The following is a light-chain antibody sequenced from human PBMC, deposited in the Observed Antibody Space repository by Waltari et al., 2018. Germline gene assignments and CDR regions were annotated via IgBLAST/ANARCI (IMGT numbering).Light chain of an antibody. J-gene: IGLJ1*01. CDR1: SSDVGSYNR. V-gene: IGLV2-18*02. Sequence: QSALTQPPSVSGSPGQSVTISCTGTSSDVGSYNRVSWYQQPPGTAPRLIIYEVSNRPSGVPNRFSGSKSGNTASLTISGLQAEDEADYYCSSYTSSPDYVFGTGTKVTVL. CDR2: EVS. CDR3: SSYTSSPDYV.